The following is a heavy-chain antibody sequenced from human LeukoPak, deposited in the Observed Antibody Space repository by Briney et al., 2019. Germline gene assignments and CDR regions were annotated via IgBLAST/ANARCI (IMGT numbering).Heavy chain of an antibody. CDR1: GFTFDDYG. Sequence: GGSLRLSCAASGFTFDDYGMSWVRQTPGKGLVWVSRIKSDGSTIYADSVKGRFTISRDNARNTLYLQMNSLRVEDTAMYYCARAVTYFYGSVTYDWFDPWGQGTLVTVSS. V-gene: IGHV3-74*01. CDR3: ARAVTYFYGSVTYDWFDP. CDR2: IKSDGST. J-gene: IGHJ5*02. D-gene: IGHD3-10*01.